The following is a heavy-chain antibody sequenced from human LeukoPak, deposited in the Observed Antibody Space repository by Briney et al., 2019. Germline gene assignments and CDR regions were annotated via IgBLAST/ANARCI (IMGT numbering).Heavy chain of an antibody. D-gene: IGHD5-12*01. Sequence: GGSLRLSCAVSGFTPRIYDTSWVRQSPGEGQGWVAATSGSGVNSYYADSVRGWFTISRDNSQNTLYLQMDSLRAEDTDLYYSAKEYNGYDFDYWGQGTGVSVS. CDR1: GFTPRIYD. CDR3: AKEYNGYDFDY. J-gene: IGHJ4*02. CDR2: TSGSGVNS. V-gene: IGHV3-23*01.